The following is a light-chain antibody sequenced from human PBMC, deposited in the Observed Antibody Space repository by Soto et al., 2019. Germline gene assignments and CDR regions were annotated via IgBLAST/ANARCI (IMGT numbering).Light chain of an antibody. CDR2: SVS. J-gene: IGKJ1*01. CDR1: QSLGFN. CDR3: QQYNNRPPWT. V-gene: IGKV3-15*01. Sequence: EIVMTQSPATLSVSPGERATLSCRASQSLGFNLAWYQQKPGQPPRLLIYSVSTREAGVPARFSGSGSETDFTLTISSLQSEDSAIYFCQQYNNRPPWTFGQGTTVEVK.